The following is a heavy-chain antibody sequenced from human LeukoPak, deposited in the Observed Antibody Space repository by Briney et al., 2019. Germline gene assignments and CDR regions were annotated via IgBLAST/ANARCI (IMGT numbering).Heavy chain of an antibody. CDR3: ANLGRGWYGDWFDP. CDR2: FDPEDGET. D-gene: IGHD6-19*01. V-gene: IGHV1-24*01. CDR1: GYXLTELS. J-gene: IGHJ5*02. Sequence: ASVKVSCKVSGYXLTELSIHWVRQAPGKGLEWMGGFDPEDGETIYAQKFQGRVTMTEDTSTDTAYMELSSLRSEDTAVYYCANLGRGWYGDWFDPWGQGTLVTVSS.